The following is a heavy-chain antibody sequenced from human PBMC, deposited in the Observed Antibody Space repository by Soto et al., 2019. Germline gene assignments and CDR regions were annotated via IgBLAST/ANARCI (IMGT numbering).Heavy chain of an antibody. V-gene: IGHV3-23*01. CDR3: AKDVPYCSSTSCYYYFDY. CDR1: GFTFSSYA. J-gene: IGHJ4*02. D-gene: IGHD2-2*01. CDR2: ISGSGGST. Sequence: PGGSLRLSCAASGFTFSSYAMSWVRQAPGKGLEWVSAISGSGGSTYYADSVKGRFTISRDNSKNTLYLQMNSLRAEDTAVYYCAKDVPYCSSTSCYYYFDYWGQGTLVTVSS.